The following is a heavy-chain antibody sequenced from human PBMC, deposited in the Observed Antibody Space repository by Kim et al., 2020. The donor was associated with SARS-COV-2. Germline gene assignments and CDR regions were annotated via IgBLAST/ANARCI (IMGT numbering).Heavy chain of an antibody. Sequence: GRFTISRDNAKNSLYLQMNSLRAEDTALYYCARDQRTQWLVLYCYYYGMDVWGQGTTVTVAS. D-gene: IGHD6-19*01. V-gene: IGHV3-20*03. CDR3: ARDQRTQWLVLYCYYYGMDV. J-gene: IGHJ6*02.